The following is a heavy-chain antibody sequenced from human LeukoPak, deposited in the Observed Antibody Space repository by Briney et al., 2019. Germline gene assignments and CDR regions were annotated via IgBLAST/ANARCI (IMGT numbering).Heavy chain of an antibody. Sequence: GGVVRLSCAASGFTFSTYWMNWVRQAPGKGLEWVANIKQDGSEKYYVHSVKGRFTISRDNAENSLYLQMDSLRAEDTAVYYCARDWLDYWGQGTLVTVSS. D-gene: IGHD5-12*01. CDR2: IKQDGSEK. J-gene: IGHJ4*02. V-gene: IGHV3-7*04. CDR1: GFTFSTYW. CDR3: ARDWLDY.